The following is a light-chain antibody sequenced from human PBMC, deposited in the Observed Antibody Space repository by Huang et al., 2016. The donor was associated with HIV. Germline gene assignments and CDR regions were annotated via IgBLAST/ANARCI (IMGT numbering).Light chain of an antibody. CDR1: QRISRSY. CDR3: QQYHSSPVT. J-gene: IGKJ5*01. V-gene: IGKV3-20*01. Sequence: EIVLTPSPGTLSVSPGERAALSCRASQRISRSYLVWYQQKPGQAPRLLIYDASSSATGIPDRFSGSGSGRDFTLTISRLEPEDFAEYFCQQYHSSPVTFGQGTRLEIK. CDR2: DAS.